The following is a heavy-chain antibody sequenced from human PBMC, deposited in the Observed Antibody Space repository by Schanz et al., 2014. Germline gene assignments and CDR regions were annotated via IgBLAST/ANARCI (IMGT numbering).Heavy chain of an antibody. V-gene: IGHV1-3*01. CDR1: GYSFTPFP. D-gene: IGHD6-13*01. CDR3: VRSGSSNWYFFDY. J-gene: IGHJ4*02. Sequence: QVQLVQSGAEVKKPGASVKVSCKASGYSFTPFPIHWVRQAPGQRLEWMGWINAGTGNTEYSQKFQGRVTITRDTLASTAYMEVSSLRSEDTAVYYCVRSGSSNWYFFDYWGQGTLVTVSS. CDR2: INAGTGNT.